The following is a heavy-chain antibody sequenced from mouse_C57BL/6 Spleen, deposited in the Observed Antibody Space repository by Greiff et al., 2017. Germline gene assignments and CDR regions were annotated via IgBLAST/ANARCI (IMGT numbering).Heavy chain of an antibody. V-gene: IGHV7-3*01. D-gene: IGHD1-1*01. Sequence: EVQLVESGGGLVQPGGSLSLSCAASGFTFTDYYMSWVRQPPGKALEWLGFIRNKANGYTTEYSASVKGRFTISRDTSQSILYLQMNALRAEDSATYYCARYRYYGSGDYAMDYWGQGTSVTVSS. CDR2: IRNKANGYTT. CDR3: ARYRYYGSGDYAMDY. J-gene: IGHJ4*01. CDR1: GFTFTDYY.